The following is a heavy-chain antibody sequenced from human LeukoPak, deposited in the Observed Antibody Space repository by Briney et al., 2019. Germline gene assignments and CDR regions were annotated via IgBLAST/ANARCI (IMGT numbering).Heavy chain of an antibody. CDR3: ARDIELGHFVY. J-gene: IGHJ4*02. CDR1: GGSISSGSYY. CDR2: IYTSGST. V-gene: IGHV4-61*02. D-gene: IGHD6-13*01. Sequence: SQTLSLTCTVSGGSISSGSYYWSWIRQLAGKGLEWIGRIYTSGSTNYNPSLKSRVTISVDTSKNQFSLKLSSVTAADTAVYYCARDIELGHFVYWGQGTLVTVSS.